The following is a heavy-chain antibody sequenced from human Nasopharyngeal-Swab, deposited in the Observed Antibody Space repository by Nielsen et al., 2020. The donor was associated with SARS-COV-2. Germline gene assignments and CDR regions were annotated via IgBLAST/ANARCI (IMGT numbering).Heavy chain of an antibody. CDR1: GFTFGDYT. CDR3: TRVGMGTTMGSFDY. J-gene: IGHJ4*02. V-gene: IGHV3-49*03. CDR2: IINKAYGGTT. Sequence: GGSLRLSCSASGFTFGDYTMTWFRQAPGKGLEWVGFIINKAYGGTTEYAASVEGRFTISRDDSKTIAYLQMNSLKTEDTAVYYCTRVGMGTTMGSFDYWGQGTLVTVSS. D-gene: IGHD1-26*01.